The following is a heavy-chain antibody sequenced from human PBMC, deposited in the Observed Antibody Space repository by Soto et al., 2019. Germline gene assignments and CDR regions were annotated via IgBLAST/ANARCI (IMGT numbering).Heavy chain of an antibody. CDR1: GYTFTSYA. J-gene: IGHJ6*02. CDR2: INAGNGNT. V-gene: IGHV1-3*01. Sequence: GASVKVSCKASGYTFTSYAMHWVRQAPGQRLEWMGWINAGNGNTKYSQKLQGRVTITRDTSASTAYMELSSLRSEDTAVYYCARDADVVVVAATEPASGMDVWGQGTTVTVSS. CDR3: ARDADVVVVAATEPASGMDV. D-gene: IGHD2-15*01.